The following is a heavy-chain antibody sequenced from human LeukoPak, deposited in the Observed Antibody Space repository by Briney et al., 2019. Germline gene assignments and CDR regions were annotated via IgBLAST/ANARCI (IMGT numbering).Heavy chain of an antibody. CDR2: IYSGGST. J-gene: IGHJ4*02. CDR1: GFTVSSNY. D-gene: IGHD2-15*01. V-gene: IGHV3-53*05. Sequence: GGSLRLSCAASGFTVSSNYMSWVRQAPGKGLEWVSVIYSGGSTSYADSVKGRFTISRDNSKNTLYLQMSSMRAEDTAVYYCVKIGYGLPGYWGQGTLVTVSS. CDR3: VKIGYGLPGY.